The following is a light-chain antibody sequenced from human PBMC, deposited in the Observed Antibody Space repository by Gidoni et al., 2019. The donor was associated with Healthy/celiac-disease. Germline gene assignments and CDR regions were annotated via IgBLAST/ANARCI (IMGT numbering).Light chain of an antibody. Sequence: LLYAASRLESGVPSRFSGSGSGTDYTLTISSLQPEDFATYYCQQYYSTRTLFXQXTKLEIK. V-gene: IGKV1-NL1*01. J-gene: IGKJ2*01. CDR2: AAS. CDR3: QQYYSTRTL.